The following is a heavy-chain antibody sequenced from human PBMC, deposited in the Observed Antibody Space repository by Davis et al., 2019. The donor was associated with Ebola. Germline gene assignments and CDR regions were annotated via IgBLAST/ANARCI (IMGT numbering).Heavy chain of an antibody. D-gene: IGHD2-2*01. CDR2: ISYDGSNK. V-gene: IGHV3-30*18. CDR3: AKVRGQLPTHDAFDI. J-gene: IGHJ3*02. Sequence: GGSLRLSCAASGFTFSSYCMHWVRQAPGKGLEWVAVISYDGSNKYYADAVKGRFTISRDNSKNTLYLQMNSLRAEDTAVYYCAKVRGQLPTHDAFDIWGQGTMVTVSS. CDR1: GFTFSSYC.